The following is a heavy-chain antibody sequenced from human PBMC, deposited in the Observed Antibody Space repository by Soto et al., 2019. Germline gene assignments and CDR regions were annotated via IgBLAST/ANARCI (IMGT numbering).Heavy chain of an antibody. CDR1: GGTFSSYS. CDR2: IIPIFGTA. J-gene: IGHJ4*02. CDR3: ARAPNILTVKYYFDY. V-gene: IGHV1-69*13. D-gene: IGHD3-9*01. Sequence: SVNVSCKASGGTFSSYSINWVRQAPGQGLEWMGGIIPIFGTANNAQKFQGRVTITADESATTVYMELSSLRSEDTAVYYCARAPNILTVKYYFDYWGQGTLVTVSS.